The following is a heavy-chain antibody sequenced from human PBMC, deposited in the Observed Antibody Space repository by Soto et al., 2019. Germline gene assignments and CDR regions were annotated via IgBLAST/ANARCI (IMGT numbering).Heavy chain of an antibody. CDR2: IYYSGST. V-gene: IGHV4-39*01. CDR1: GGSISSSSYY. J-gene: IGHJ3*02. Sequence: SETLSLTCTVSGGSISSSSYYWGWIRQPPGKGLEWIGSIYYSGSTYYNPSLKSRVTISVDTSKNQFSLKLRSVTAADTAVYYCAAGRMDAFDIWGQGTMVTVSS. CDR3: AAGRMDAFDI.